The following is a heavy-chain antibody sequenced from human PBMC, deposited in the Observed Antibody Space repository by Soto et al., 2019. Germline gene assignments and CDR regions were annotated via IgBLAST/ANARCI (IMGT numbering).Heavy chain of an antibody. CDR2: ISDSGGST. J-gene: IGHJ6*02. Sequence: EVQLLESGGGLVQFGGSLRLSCAASGLTFSSHPMSWVRQAPGKGLEWVSAISDSGGSTYYADSVKGRFTISRDNSKNTLFLQMNSLRAEDTAVYFCSNGPTIFGVVISYSFYYGLDVWGQGTTVTVSS. V-gene: IGHV3-23*01. D-gene: IGHD3-3*01. CDR3: SNGPTIFGVVISYSFYYGLDV. CDR1: GLTFSSHP.